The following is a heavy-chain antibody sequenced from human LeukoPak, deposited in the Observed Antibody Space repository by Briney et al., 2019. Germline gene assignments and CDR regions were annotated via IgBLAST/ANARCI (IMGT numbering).Heavy chain of an antibody. CDR1: GCSLSTRGVG. CDR3: AHPPGTPSY. CDR2: IYWDDDK. Sequence: SGPTLVKPPQTLTLTCTFSGCSLSTRGVGVGWIRQPPGKALEWLSLIYWDDDKRYSPSLKSRLTITKDTSKNQVVLTMTNMDPVDTATYYCAHPPGTPSYWGQGTLVTVSS. D-gene: IGHD1-7*01. J-gene: IGHJ4*02. V-gene: IGHV2-5*02.